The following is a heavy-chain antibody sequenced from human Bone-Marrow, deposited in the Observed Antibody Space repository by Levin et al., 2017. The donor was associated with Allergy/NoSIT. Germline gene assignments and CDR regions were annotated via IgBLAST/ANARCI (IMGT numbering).Heavy chain of an antibody. V-gene: IGHV4-39*01. CDR1: GDSISSNSYS. CDR2: IDYSRTT. CDR3: ARLAFCGEHCYLFFDS. Sequence: GSLRLSCSVSGDSISSNSYSWAWVRQPPGKGLEWIGTIDYSRTTHYNPSLKSRVFMTVDRSKSQFSVSLTSVTAADTAVYFCARLAFCGEHCYLFFDSWGQGILATVSS. J-gene: IGHJ4*02. D-gene: IGHD2-21*02.